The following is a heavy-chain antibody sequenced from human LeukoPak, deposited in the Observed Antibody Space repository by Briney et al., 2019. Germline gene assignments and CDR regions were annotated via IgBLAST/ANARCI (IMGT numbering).Heavy chain of an antibody. Sequence: PGGSLRLSCAASGFTFSSYAMSWVRQAPGKGLEWVSGISGSGGSTHYADSVKGRFTISRDNSKNTLYLQINSLRAEDTAVYYCAKDRRGCTSTSCYYRFDYWGQGTLVTVSS. V-gene: IGHV3-23*01. D-gene: IGHD2-2*01. CDR3: AKDRRGCTSTSCYYRFDY. CDR1: GFTFSSYA. J-gene: IGHJ4*02. CDR2: ISGSGGST.